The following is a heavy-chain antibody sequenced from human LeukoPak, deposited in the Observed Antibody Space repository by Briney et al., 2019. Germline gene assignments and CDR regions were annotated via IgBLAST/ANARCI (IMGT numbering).Heavy chain of an antibody. J-gene: IGHJ4*02. Sequence: SETLSLTCTVSGGSISSSSYYWGWLRQPPGKGLEWIGSLYYSGSTYYNPSLKSRVTMSVDTSKNQFSLKLSSVTAADTAVYYCARNYDGAFDYWGQGTLVTVSS. V-gene: IGHV4-39*01. CDR2: LYYSGST. CDR1: GGSISSSSYY. CDR3: ARNYDGAFDY. D-gene: IGHD4-23*01.